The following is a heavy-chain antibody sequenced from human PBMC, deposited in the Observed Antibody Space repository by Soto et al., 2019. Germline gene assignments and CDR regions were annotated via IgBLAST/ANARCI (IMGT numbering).Heavy chain of an antibody. V-gene: IGHV1-8*01. CDR3: ARGMDYDFWSGYWYYFDY. D-gene: IGHD3-3*01. Sequence: ASVKVSCKASGYTFTSYDINWVRQATGQGLEWMGWMNPNSGNTGYAQKFQGRVTMTRNTSISTAYMGLSSLRSEDTAVYYCARGMDYDFWSGYWYYFDYWGQGTLVTVSS. CDR1: GYTFTSYD. CDR2: MNPNSGNT. J-gene: IGHJ4*02.